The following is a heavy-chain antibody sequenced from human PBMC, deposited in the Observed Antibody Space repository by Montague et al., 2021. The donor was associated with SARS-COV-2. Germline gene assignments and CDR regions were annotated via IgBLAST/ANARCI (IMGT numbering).Heavy chain of an antibody. Sequence: TLSLTCAVSGASISNGGYTWSWIRRPPGKGLEWIGYIYQSGTTRSNPSLKSRVTMSVDKSKNQFSLQLTSVIAADMAIYFCARSMIRGGLNWFDPWGQVSLATASS. CDR2: IYQSGTT. J-gene: IGHJ5*02. V-gene: IGHV4-30-2*01. D-gene: IGHD3-10*01. CDR3: ARSMIRGGLNWFDP. CDR1: GASISNGGYT.